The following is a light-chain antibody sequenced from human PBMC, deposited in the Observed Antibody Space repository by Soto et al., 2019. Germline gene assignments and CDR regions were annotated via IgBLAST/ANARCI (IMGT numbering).Light chain of an antibody. CDR2: DTS. V-gene: IGKV1-5*01. CDR3: QEYSSFSYT. J-gene: IGKJ2*01. CDR1: HSIAGL. Sequence: DIQMTQSPSTLSASVGDRVIITCRASHSIAGLLAWYQQKPGKAPKVMIYDTSNLESGVPSRFSGSGSGTDFTLTISSLHPEDFATYFCQEYSSFSYTFGQGTRLEI.